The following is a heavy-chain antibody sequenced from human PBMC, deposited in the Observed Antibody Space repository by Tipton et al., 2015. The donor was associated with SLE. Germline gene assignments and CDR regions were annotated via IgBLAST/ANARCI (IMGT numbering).Heavy chain of an antibody. D-gene: IGHD3-22*01. CDR1: GFTFSSYS. Sequence: QLVQSGGGLVKPGGSLRLSCAASGFTFSSYSMNRVRQAPGKGLEWVSSISSSSSYIYYADSVKGRFTISRDNAKNSLYLQMNSLRAEDTAVYYCARDYYDSSGYLDYWGQGTLVTVSS. J-gene: IGHJ4*02. CDR3: ARDYYDSSGYLDY. V-gene: IGHV3-21*01. CDR2: ISSSSSYI.